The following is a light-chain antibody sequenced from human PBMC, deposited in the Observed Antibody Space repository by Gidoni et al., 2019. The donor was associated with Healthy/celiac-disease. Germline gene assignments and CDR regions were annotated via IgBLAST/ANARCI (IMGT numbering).Light chain of an antibody. CDR1: QSVSSY. CDR3: QQRSNWPLFT. J-gene: IGKJ3*01. Sequence: EIVLTQSPATLSLSPGESATLSCSASQSVSSYLVWYQQKPGQAPRHLIYDASNRATGSPARFSGSGSGTDFTLTISSLEPEDFAVYYCQQRSNWPLFTFGPGTKVDIK. CDR2: DAS. V-gene: IGKV3-11*01.